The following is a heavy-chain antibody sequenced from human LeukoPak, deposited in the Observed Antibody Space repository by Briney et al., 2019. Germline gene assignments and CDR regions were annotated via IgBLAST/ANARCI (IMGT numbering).Heavy chain of an antibody. CDR2: IYTSGST. J-gene: IGHJ4*02. D-gene: IGHD2-21*02. V-gene: IGHV4-4*07. CDR3: ARAPRCAGGCYSLFDF. CDR1: GGSISNYY. Sequence: SETLSLTCTVSGGSISNYYWSWIRQPAGKGLEWIGRIYTSGSTNYNPSLKSRVTMSVDTSKNQFSLKLSSVTAADTAVYYCARAPRCAGGCYSLFDFWGQGTLVTVSS.